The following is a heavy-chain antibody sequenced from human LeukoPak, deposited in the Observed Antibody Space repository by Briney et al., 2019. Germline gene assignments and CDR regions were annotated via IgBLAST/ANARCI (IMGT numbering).Heavy chain of an antibody. CDR3: ARGHISGYYSTYY. J-gene: IGHJ4*02. CDR1: GFTFSTYA. CDR2: ISGSGDST. D-gene: IGHD3-3*01. Sequence: PGGSLRLSCAASGFTFSTYAMSWVRQAPGKGLEWVSAISGSGDSTYYADSVKGRFTTSRDNSKNSLYLQLSDLRADDTAVYYCARGHISGYYSTYYWGQGILVTVSS. V-gene: IGHV3-23*01.